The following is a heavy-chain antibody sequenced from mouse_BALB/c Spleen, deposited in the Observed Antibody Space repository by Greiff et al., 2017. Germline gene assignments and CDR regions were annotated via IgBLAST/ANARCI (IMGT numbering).Heavy chain of an antibody. V-gene: IGHV14-3*02. D-gene: IGHD2-12*01. CDR2: IDPANGNT. CDR1: GFNIKDTY. Sequence: EVKLQESGAELVKPGASVKLSCTASGFNIKDTYMHWVKQRPEQGLEWIGRIDPANGNTKYDPKFQGKATITADTSSNTAYLQLSSLTSEDTAVYYCARTYYSWYFDVWGAGTTVTVSS. CDR3: ARTYYSWYFDV. J-gene: IGHJ1*01.